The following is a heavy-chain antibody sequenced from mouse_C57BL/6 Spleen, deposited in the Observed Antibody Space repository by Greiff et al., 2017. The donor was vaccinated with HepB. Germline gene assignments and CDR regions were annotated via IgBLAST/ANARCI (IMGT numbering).Heavy chain of an antibody. D-gene: IGHD2-5*01. CDR2: IYPGDGDT. V-gene: IGHV1-82*01. J-gene: IGHJ3*01. CDR3: ARQSSYSNFWFAY. CDR1: GYAFSSSW. Sequence: VQLQQSGPELVKPGASVKISCKASGYAFSSSWMNWVKQRPGKGLEWIGRIYPGDGDTNYNGKFKGKATLTADKSSSTAYMQLSSLTSEDSAVYFCARQSSYSNFWFAYWGQGTLVTVSA.